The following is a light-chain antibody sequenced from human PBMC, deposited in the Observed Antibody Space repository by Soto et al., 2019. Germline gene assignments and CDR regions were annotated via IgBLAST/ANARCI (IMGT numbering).Light chain of an antibody. CDR2: KAS. V-gene: IGKV1-5*03. CDR1: HSISSW. CDR3: QQYNSYPWT. J-gene: IGKJ1*01. Sequence: DIQMTQSQSPLSASVGHRGSMTCRASHSISSWLDWYQQKPGKAPKLLIYKASSLESGVPSRFSGSGSGTEFTLTITSLQPEDFATYYCQQYNSYPWTFGQG.